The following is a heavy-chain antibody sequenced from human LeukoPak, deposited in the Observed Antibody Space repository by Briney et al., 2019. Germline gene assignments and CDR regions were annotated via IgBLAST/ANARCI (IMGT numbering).Heavy chain of an antibody. CDR2: FDPEDGET. J-gene: IGHJ4*02. Sequence: ASVKVSCKVSGYTLTELSMHWVRQAPGKGLEWMGGFDPEDGETIYAQKFQGRVTMTEDTSTDTAYMELSSLRSEDTAVYYCATGPSYSGSPDYWGQGTLVTVSS. D-gene: IGHD1-26*01. V-gene: IGHV1-24*01. CDR1: GYTLTELS. CDR3: ATGPSYSGSPDY.